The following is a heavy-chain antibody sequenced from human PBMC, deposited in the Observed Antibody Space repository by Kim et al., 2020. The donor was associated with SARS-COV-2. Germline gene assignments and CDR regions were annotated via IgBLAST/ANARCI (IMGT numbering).Heavy chain of an antibody. CDR2: ISYDGSNK. Sequence: GGSLILSFAASGFTFSSYGMHWVRQAPGKGLEWVAVISYDGSNKYYADSVKGRFTISRDNSKNTLYLQMNSLRAEDTAVYYYAKDHIRPLWFGELPYYGMDVWGQGTTVTVSS. V-gene: IGHV3-30*18. CDR3: AKDHIRPLWFGELPYYGMDV. D-gene: IGHD3-10*01. J-gene: IGHJ6*02. CDR1: GFTFSSYG.